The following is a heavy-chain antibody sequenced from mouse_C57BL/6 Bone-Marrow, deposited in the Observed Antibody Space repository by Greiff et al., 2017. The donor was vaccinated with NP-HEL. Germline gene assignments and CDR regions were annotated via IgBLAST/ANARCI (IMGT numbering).Heavy chain of an antibody. D-gene: IGHD1-1*01. CDR3: ALLRYRAWFAY. J-gene: IGHJ3*01. CDR1: GYTFTSYW. CDR2: IDPSDSYT. Sequence: QVQLQQPGAELVMPGASVKLSCKASGYTFTSYWMHWVKQRPGQGLEWIGEIDPSDSYTNYNQKFKGKSTLTVDKSSSTAYMQLSSLTSEDSAVYYYALLRYRAWFAYWGQGTLVTVSA. V-gene: IGHV1-69*01.